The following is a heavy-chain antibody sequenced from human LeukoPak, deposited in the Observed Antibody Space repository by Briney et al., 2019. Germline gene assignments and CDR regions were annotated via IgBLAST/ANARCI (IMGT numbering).Heavy chain of an antibody. D-gene: IGHD3-16*01. V-gene: IGHV4-59*11. CDR1: GGSISGPY. Sequence: KPSETLSLTCTVSGGSISGPYWSWVRQPPGKGLEWIGDVHYSGSTHQNPSLKSRVTISVDTSKNQFSLKLRSVTAADTAVYYCARVMGDLASLYHMDVWGKGTTVTVSS. CDR3: ARVMGDLASLYHMDV. CDR2: VHYSGST. J-gene: IGHJ6*03.